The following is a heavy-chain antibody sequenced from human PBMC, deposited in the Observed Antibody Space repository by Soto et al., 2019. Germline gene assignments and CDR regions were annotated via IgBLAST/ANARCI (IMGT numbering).Heavy chain of an antibody. CDR3: ASAPYDILTGYYNPFDY. J-gene: IGHJ4*02. V-gene: IGHV4-30-2*01. CDR1: GGSISSGGYS. CDR2: IYHSGST. D-gene: IGHD3-9*01. Sequence: QLQLQESGSGLVKPSQTLSLTCAVSGGSISSGGYSWSWIRQPPGKGLEWIGYIYHSGSTYYHPSLTSRVTISVDSSRYQFSLKLSAVTAADTAVYYCASAPYDILTGYYNPFDYWGQGTLVTVSS.